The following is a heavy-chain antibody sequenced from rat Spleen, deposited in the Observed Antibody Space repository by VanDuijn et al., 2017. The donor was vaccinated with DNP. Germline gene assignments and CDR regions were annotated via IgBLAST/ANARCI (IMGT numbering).Heavy chain of an antibody. Sequence: EVQLVESGGGLVQPGRSLKLSCAASGFTFSNYGMAWVRQAPTKGLEWVATISYDGSSTWYRDSVKGRFTISRDNAKNTLYLQMDSLRSEDTATYYCAGLPPPTRGPFDYWGQGVMVTVSS. CDR1: GFTFSNYG. V-gene: IGHV5-29*01. CDR2: ISYDGSST. D-gene: IGHD1-4*01. J-gene: IGHJ2*01. CDR3: AGLPPPTRGPFDY.